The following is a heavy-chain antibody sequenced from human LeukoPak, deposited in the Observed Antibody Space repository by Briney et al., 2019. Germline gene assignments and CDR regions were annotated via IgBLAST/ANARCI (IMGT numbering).Heavy chain of an antibody. J-gene: IGHJ6*03. CDR1: GFTFSGYA. CDR3: AKGAYYDFWSGYYTDYYYYYMDV. Sequence: GGSLRLSCAASGFTFSGYAMSWVRQAPGKGLEWVSAISGSGGSTYYADSVKGRFTISRDNSKNTLYLQMNSLRAEDTAVYYCAKGAYYDFWSGYYTDYYYYYMDVWGKGTTVTVSS. CDR2: ISGSGGST. V-gene: IGHV3-23*01. D-gene: IGHD3-3*01.